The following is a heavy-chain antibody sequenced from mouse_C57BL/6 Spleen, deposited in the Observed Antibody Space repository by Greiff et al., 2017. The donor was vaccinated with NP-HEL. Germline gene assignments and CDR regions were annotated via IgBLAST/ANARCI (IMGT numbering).Heavy chain of an antibody. J-gene: IGHJ4*01. D-gene: IGHD2-1*01. V-gene: IGHV1-82*01. CDR2: IYPGDGDT. CDR1: GYAFSSSW. CDR3: ARSNGNYAMDY. Sequence: VQLVESGPELVKPGASVKISCKASGYAFSSSWMNWVKQRPGKGLEWIGRIYPGDGDTNYNGKFKGKATLTADKSSSTAYMQLSSLTSEDSAVYFCARSNGNYAMDYWGQGTSVTVSS.